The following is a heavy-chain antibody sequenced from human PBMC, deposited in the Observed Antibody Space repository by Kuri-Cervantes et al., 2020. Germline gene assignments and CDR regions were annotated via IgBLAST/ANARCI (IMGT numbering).Heavy chain of an antibody. CDR3: ARELGYSSTPGRSYMDV. Sequence: GGSLRLSCAASGFTFSSYSMNRVRQAPGKGLEWVSYISSSSSTIYYADSVKGRFTISRDNAKNSLYLQLNSLRAEDTAVYYCARELGYSSTPGRSYMDVWGKGTTVTVSS. V-gene: IGHV3-48*01. J-gene: IGHJ6*03. CDR1: GFTFSSYS. D-gene: IGHD6-13*01. CDR2: ISSSSSTI.